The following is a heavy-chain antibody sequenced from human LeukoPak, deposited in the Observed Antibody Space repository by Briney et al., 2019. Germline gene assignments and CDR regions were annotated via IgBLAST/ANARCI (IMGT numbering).Heavy chain of an antibody. CDR1: GGSISSYY. J-gene: IGHJ4*02. V-gene: IGHV4-59*01. CDR3: ARAGASAFDY. Sequence: SETLSLTCTVSGGSISSYYWSWIRQPPGKGLEWIGFIFYSGSTNYNPSLKSRVTISVDTSKNQFSLKLSSVTAADTAVYYCARAGASAFDYWGQGTLVTVSS. CDR2: IFYSGST. D-gene: IGHD2-2*01.